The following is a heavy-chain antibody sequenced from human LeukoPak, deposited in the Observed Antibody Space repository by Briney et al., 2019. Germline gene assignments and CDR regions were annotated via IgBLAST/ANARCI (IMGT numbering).Heavy chain of an antibody. J-gene: IGHJ5*02. V-gene: IGHV4-34*01. CDR1: GGSISSYY. Sequence: SETLSLTCTVSGGSISSYYWSWIRQPPGKGLEWIGEINHSGSTNYNPSLKSRVTISVDTSKNQFSLKLSSVTAADTAVYYCARVIVDYYDSSGYYWRGYNWFDPWGQGTLVTVSS. CDR3: ARVIVDYYDSSGYYWRGYNWFDP. D-gene: IGHD3-22*01. CDR2: INHSGST.